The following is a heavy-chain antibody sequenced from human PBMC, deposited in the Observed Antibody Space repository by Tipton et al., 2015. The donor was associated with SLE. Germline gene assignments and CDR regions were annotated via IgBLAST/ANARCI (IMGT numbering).Heavy chain of an antibody. D-gene: IGHD5-18*01. J-gene: IGHJ5*02. CDR2: INHSGSP. Sequence: TLSLTCAVYGESFSGYYWTWIRQPPGKGLGWIGEINHSGSPNFNPSLKSRATITLNTSKNQFSLKLSSVTAADTAVYYCARLHGYSYGLNWFDPWSQGTLISVSS. V-gene: IGHV4-34*01. CDR1: GESFSGYY. CDR3: ARLHGYSYGLNWFDP.